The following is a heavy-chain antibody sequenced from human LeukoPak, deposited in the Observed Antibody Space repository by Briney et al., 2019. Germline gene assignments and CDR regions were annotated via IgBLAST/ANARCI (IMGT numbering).Heavy chain of an antibody. Sequence: ASVKVSCKASGYTFTSYYMHWLRQAPGQGLEWMGIINPSGGSTSYAQKFQGRVTMTRDTSTSTVYMELSSLRSEDTAVYYCASGYCSSTSCLYYFDYWGQGTLVTVSS. CDR3: ASGYCSSTSCLYYFDY. CDR2: INPSGGST. CDR1: GYTFTSYY. J-gene: IGHJ4*02. D-gene: IGHD2-2*01. V-gene: IGHV1-46*01.